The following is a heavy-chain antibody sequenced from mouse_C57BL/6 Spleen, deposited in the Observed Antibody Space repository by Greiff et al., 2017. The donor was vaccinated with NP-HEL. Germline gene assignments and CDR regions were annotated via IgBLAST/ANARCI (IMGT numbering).Heavy chain of an antibody. V-gene: IGHV5-15*04. CDR2: ISNLAYSI. J-gene: IGHJ1*03. Sequence: EVKLEESGGGLVQPGGSLKLSCAASGFTFSDYGMAWVRQAPRKGPEWVAFISNLAYSIYYADTVTGRFTISRENAKNTLYLEMSSLRSEDTAMYYCARRYGNYDYFDVWGTGTTVTVSS. D-gene: IGHD2-1*01. CDR1: GFTFSDYG. CDR3: ARRYGNYDYFDV.